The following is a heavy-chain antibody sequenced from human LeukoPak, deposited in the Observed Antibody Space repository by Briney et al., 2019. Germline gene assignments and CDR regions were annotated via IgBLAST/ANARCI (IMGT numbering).Heavy chain of an antibody. J-gene: IGHJ4*02. V-gene: IGHV3-23*01. D-gene: IGHD3-10*01. CDR3: AKDPTFYNY. CDR1: RFTFSSYD. Sequence: GGSLRLSCAASRFTFSSYDMSWVRQAPGKGLEWVSGISGGGSSTYYADSVKGRFTISRDNSKNTLYLQMNSLRVEDTAVYHCAKDPTFYNYWGQGTLVTVSS. CDR2: ISGGGSST.